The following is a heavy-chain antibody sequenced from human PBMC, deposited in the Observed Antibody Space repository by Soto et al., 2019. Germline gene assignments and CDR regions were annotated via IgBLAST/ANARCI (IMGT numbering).Heavy chain of an antibody. CDR3: ARGYYTSGYWFDR. CDR2: IYCSGSN. V-gene: IGHV4-61*08. Sequence: QVQLQESGPGLVKPSETLSLTCTVSVSGGSVSTGVHYWSWIRQPPGKGLEWIGYIYCSGSNNYNPSLKSRVTISVDTSKNQFSLKLTSVTAADTAVYYCARGYYTSGYWFDRWGRGTLVTVSS. J-gene: IGHJ2*01. D-gene: IGHD6-13*01. CDR1: GGSVSTGVHY.